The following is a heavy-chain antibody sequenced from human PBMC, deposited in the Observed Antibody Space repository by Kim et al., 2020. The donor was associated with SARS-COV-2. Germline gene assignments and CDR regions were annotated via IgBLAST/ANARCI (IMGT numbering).Heavy chain of an antibody. CDR2: IWYDGSNK. J-gene: IGHJ6*02. CDR3: ARDVVDSNYVGGSGYYGMDV. CDR1: GFTFSSYG. V-gene: IGHV3-33*01. Sequence: GGSLRLSCAASGFTFSSYGMHWVRQAPGKGLEWVAVIWYDGSNKYYADSVKGRFTISRDNSKNTLYLQMNSLRAEDTAVYYCARDVVDSNYVGGSGYYGMDVWGQGTTVTVSS. D-gene: IGHD4-4*01.